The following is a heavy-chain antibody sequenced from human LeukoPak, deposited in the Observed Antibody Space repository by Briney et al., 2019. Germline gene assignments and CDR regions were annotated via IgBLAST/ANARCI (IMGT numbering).Heavy chain of an antibody. J-gene: IGHJ6*04. CDR3: ARDGVVGLWFGELRVSGMDV. Sequence: GGSLRLSCAASGFTFSSYSMNWVRQAPGKGLEWVSSISSSSSYIYYADSVKGRFTISRDNAKNSLYLQMNSLRAEDTAVYYCARDGVVGLWFGELRVSGMDVWGKGTTVTVSS. CDR1: GFTFSSYS. D-gene: IGHD3-10*01. CDR2: ISSSSSYI. V-gene: IGHV3-21*01.